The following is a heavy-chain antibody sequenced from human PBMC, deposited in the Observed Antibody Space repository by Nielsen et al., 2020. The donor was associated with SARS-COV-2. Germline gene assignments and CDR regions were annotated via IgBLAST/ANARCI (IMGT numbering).Heavy chain of an antibody. V-gene: IGHV3-11*04. CDR2: ISSGGSTI. CDR1: GFTFSDFY. D-gene: IGHD3-22*01. J-gene: IGHJ4*02. Sequence: GGSLRLSCAASGFTFSDFYMTWIRQAPGKGLEWLSYISSGGSTIYYADSVKGRFTISRDNTKSSLYLQMNSLRAEDTAVYYCARDTGVDYDSSGYYYLDYWGQGTLVTVSS. CDR3: ARDTGVDYDSSGYYYLDY.